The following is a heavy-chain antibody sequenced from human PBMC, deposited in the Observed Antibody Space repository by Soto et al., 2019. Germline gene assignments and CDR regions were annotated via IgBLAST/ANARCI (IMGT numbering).Heavy chain of an antibody. CDR2: IYYSGSA. CDR1: GGSISSYY. J-gene: IGHJ4*02. D-gene: IGHD6-6*01. CDR3: AREGQLGY. Sequence: SETLSLTCTVSGGSISSYYWTWIRQTPGKGLQWIGQIYYSGSANYNPSLKSRVTISVHTSNSQFSLELSSVTAADTAVYYCAREGQLGYWGQGTPVTVSS. V-gene: IGHV4-59*12.